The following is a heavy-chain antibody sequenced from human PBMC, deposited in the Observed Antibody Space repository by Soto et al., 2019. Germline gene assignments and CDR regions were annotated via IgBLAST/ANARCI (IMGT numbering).Heavy chain of an antibody. J-gene: IGHJ6*01. Sequence: QVQLVQSGAEVKEPGSSVRVSCKPSGGPFDNLIMNWVRQTPGQGLEWMGGIAPMLGTPTYAEKFKGRVTFSATGLTSTMYMEVTSLRSEHTAIYYCARNGTYSSSLSQYSGMDVWGQGTTVTVSS. V-gene: IGHV1-69*01. D-gene: IGHD1-26*01. CDR3: ARNGTYSSSLSQYSGMDV. CDR1: GGPFDNLI. CDR2: IAPMLGTP.